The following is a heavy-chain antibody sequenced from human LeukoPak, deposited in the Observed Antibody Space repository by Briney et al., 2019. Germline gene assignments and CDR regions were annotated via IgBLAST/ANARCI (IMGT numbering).Heavy chain of an antibody. Sequence: ASVKVSCKASGYTFTGYYMHWVRQAPGQGLEWMGWINPNSGGTNYAQKFQGRVTMTWDTSISTAYMELSRLRSDDTAVYYCASQMGTGDQESYFDYWGQGTLVTVSS. D-gene: IGHD1-14*01. CDR2: INPNSGGT. J-gene: IGHJ4*02. CDR3: ASQMGTGDQESYFDY. V-gene: IGHV1-2*02. CDR1: GYTFTGYY.